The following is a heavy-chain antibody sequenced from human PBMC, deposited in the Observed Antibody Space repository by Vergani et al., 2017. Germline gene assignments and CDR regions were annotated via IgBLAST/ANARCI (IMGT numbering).Heavy chain of an antibody. CDR2: IYYSGST. CDR1: NDSVSNTFYY. V-gene: IGHV4-39*01. Sequence: QVQLQESGPGLVKPSETLSLTCTVSNDSVSNTFYYWGWIRQTPGKGLEWIGSIYYSGSTYYNPSLKSRVTISVDTSKNQFSLKLSSVTAADTAVYYCARHNVDTAMPLRSGYFDYWGQGTLVTVSS. D-gene: IGHD5-18*01. J-gene: IGHJ4*02. CDR3: ARHNVDTAMPLRSGYFDY.